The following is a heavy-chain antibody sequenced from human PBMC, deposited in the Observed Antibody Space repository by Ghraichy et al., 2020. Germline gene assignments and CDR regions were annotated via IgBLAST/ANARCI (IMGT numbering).Heavy chain of an antibody. CDR3: AKRNMPAVKEYYFDY. CDR2: ISSNGAGT. V-gene: IGHV3-23*01. Sequence: GGSLRLSCAASGFTFSSYAMGWVRQAPGKGLEWVSTISSNGAGTYYADSVKGRFTISRDSSKNTLYLQMNSLRAEDTAVYYCAKRNMPAVKEYYFDYWGQGTLVTVSS. D-gene: IGHD2-2*01. J-gene: IGHJ4*02. CDR1: GFTFSSYA.